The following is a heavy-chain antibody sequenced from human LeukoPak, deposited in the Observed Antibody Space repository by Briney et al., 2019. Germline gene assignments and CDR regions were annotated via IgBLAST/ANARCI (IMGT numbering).Heavy chain of an antibody. D-gene: IGHD3-9*01. CDR2: IGGSGDRT. CDR3: AKSLTGYLRGFDS. J-gene: IGHJ4*02. CDR1: GFTFSSYA. V-gene: IGHV3-23*01. Sequence: PGGSLRLSCAASGFTFSSYAMSWVRQAPGKGLEWVSAIGGSGDRTYYANAVKGRFTISRDNSKNTLYLQMNSLRADDTAVYYCAKSLTGYLRGFDSWGQGALVTVSS.